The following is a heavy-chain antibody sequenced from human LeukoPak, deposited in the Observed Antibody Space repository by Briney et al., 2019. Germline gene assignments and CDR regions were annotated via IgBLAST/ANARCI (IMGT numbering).Heavy chain of an antibody. CDR3: ARVTPTPAFDY. CDR1: GVTFSTYS. V-gene: IGHV3-21*01. CDR2: ISSSSSYI. Sequence: PGGCLRLSCAASGVTFSTYSMNWVREAPGKGLEWVSSISSSSSYIYYADSVKGRFTISRDNAKNPLDLHIHSLRAEDTAVYYCARVTPTPAFDYWGQGTLVTVSS. J-gene: IGHJ4*02.